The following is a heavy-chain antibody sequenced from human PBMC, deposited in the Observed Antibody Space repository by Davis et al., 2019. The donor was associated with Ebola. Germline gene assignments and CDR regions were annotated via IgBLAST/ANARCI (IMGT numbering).Heavy chain of an antibody. Sequence: GESLKISCTASGFPFSICGMSWVRQAPGKGLEWVSFISNSGDRTYYAGSVKGRFTISRDNSKNTLSLQMNSLRAEDTALYYCAKDWQPSIWGQGTLVTVSS. J-gene: IGHJ4*02. CDR3: AKDWQPSI. D-gene: IGHD1-14*01. CDR2: ISNSGDRT. CDR1: GFPFSICG. V-gene: IGHV3-23*01.